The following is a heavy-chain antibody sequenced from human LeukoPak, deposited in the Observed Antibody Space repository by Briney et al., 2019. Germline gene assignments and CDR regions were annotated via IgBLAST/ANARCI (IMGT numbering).Heavy chain of an antibody. CDR3: ARDQPFYDILTGYFDY. Sequence: GGSLRLSCAASGFTFSSYGMHWVRQAPGKGLEWVAVIRYDGSNKYYADSVKGRFTISRDNSKNTLYLQMNSLRAEDTAVYYCARDQPFYDILTGYFDYWGQGTLVTVSS. CDR2: IRYDGSNK. D-gene: IGHD3-9*01. V-gene: IGHV3-33*01. J-gene: IGHJ4*02. CDR1: GFTFSSYG.